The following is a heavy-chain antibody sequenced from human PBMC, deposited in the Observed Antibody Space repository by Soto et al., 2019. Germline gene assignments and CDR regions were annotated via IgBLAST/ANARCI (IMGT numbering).Heavy chain of an antibody. Sequence: LRLSCAASGFTFSTYAMSWVRQAPGKGLEWVSAIGGRGVTTFYADSVKGRFTISRDSSTNTLYLQMNTLRAEDTAVYYCAKAGTSWNYYYYVMDVWGQGTTVTVSS. V-gene: IGHV3-23*01. CDR3: AKAGTSWNYYYYVMDV. J-gene: IGHJ6*02. CDR1: GFTFSTYA. D-gene: IGHD6-13*01. CDR2: IGGRGVTT.